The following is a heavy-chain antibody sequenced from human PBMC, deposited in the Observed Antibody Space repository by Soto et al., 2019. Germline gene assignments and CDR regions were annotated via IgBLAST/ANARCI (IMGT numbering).Heavy chain of an antibody. D-gene: IGHD6-19*01. CDR3: TRSPSYSRGWGRADV. CDR2: INPNSGGT. J-gene: IGHJ6*03. CDR1: GYTFTGYY. V-gene: IGHV1-2*04. Sequence: GASVKVSCKASGYTFTGYYMHWVRQAPGQGLEWMGWINPNSGGTNYAQKFQGWVTMTRDTSISTAYMELSRLRSDDTAVSYLTRSPSYSRGWGRADVGGKGTRVTVPS.